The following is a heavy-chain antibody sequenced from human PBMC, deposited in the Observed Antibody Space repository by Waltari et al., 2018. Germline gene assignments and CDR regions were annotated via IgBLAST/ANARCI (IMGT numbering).Heavy chain of an antibody. J-gene: IGHJ4*02. Sequence: EVQLVESGGGLVKPGGSLRLSCAASGFTFSSYSMNWVRQAPGKGLEWVSYISSSSSDIYYADSVKGRFTISRDNAKNSLYLQMNSLRAEDTAVYYCARAYSSSWYGGFDYWGQGTLVTVSS. D-gene: IGHD6-13*01. CDR3: ARAYSSSWYGGFDY. CDR2: ISSSSSDI. CDR1: GFTFSSYS. V-gene: IGHV3-21*03.